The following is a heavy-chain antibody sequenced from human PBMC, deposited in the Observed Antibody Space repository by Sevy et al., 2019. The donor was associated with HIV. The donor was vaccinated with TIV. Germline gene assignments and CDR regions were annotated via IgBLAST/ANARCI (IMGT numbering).Heavy chain of an antibody. CDR2: IYPGDCDT. Sequence: GGSLKISCKGSGYSFTSYWNGWVRQMPGKGLEWVGIIYPGDCDTRYSPSFQGQVTISADKSINTAYLQWSSLNASDTAMYYCDRQDPTYYYGMDVWGQGTTVTVSS. J-gene: IGHJ6*02. D-gene: IGHD1-1*01. CDR1: GYSFTSYW. CDR3: DRQDPTYYYGMDV. V-gene: IGHV5-51*01.